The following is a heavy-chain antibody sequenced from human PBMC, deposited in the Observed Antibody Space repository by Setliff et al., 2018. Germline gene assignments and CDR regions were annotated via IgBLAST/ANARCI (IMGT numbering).Heavy chain of an antibody. CDR1: GDSMSNFF. D-gene: IGHD1-26*01. J-gene: IGHJ4*02. V-gene: IGHV4-4*08. CDR2: YRSGST. Sequence: SETLSLTCSVTGDSMSNFFWSWIRQPPGKGLEWIGYYRSGSTNYSPSFKSRVTVSADRSRNQFSLNLNSVTAADTAIYYCVGGLNSESWTFRYWSQGILVTVSS. CDR3: VGGLNSESWTFRY.